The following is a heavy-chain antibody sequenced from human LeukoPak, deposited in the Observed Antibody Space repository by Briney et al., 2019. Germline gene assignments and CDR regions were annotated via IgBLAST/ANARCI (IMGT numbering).Heavy chain of an antibody. CDR2: ISGSGGST. V-gene: IGHV3-23*01. J-gene: IGHJ4*02. Sequence: GGTLRLSCAASGFTFSSYGMSWVRQAPGKGLEWVSAISGSGGSTYYAGSVKGRFTISRDNSKNTLYLQMNSLRAEDTAVYYCAKGSGSLTRLFYFDYWGQGTLVTVSS. CDR1: GFTFSSYG. CDR3: AKGSGSLTRLFYFDY. D-gene: IGHD1-26*01.